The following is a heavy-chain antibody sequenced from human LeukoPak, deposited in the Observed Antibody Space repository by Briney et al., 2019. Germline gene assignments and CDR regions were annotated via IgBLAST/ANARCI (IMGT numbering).Heavy chain of an antibody. V-gene: IGHV4-61*02. Sequence: SQTLSLTCSVSGGSISSGSYYWSWIRQPAGKGLEWIGRIYTSGSTNYNPSLKSRVTISVDTSKNQFSLRLSSVTAAGTAVYYCARQSGDQGGGVINYWGQGTLVTVSS. D-gene: IGHD4-17*01. J-gene: IGHJ4*02. CDR1: GGSISSGSYY. CDR2: IYTSGST. CDR3: ARQSGDQGGGVINY.